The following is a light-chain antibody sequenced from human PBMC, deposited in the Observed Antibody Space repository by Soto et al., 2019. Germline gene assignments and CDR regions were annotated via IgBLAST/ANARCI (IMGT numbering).Light chain of an antibody. CDR2: AAS. V-gene: IGKV1-39*01. J-gene: IGKJ2*01. CDR3: QQNTCIPYT. CDR1: QTIDTN. Sequence: DIQMTQSPSSLSASVGDRVTITCRASQTIDTNLNWYQQNPGKAPKLLIYAASTLHNGVPSRFSGSGSGTDFTITISSLQPDDFVTYYCQQNTCIPYTFGQGTKLEIK.